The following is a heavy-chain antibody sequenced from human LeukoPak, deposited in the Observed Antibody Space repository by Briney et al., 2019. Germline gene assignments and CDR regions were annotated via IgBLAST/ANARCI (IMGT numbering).Heavy chain of an antibody. CDR3: ARNSYSVSYYDAFDI. J-gene: IGHJ3*02. Sequence: PGGSLRLSCAASGFTFSSYWMHWVRQAPGKGLVWVSRINSDGSSTSYADSVKGRFTISRDNAKNTLYLQMNSLRAEDTAVYYCARNSYSVSYYDAFDIWGQGTMVTVSS. V-gene: IGHV3-74*01. D-gene: IGHD1-26*01. CDR2: INSDGSST. CDR1: GFTFSSYW.